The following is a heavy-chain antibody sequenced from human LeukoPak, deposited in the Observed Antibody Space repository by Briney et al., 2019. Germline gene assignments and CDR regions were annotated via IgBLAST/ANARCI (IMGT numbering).Heavy chain of an antibody. V-gene: IGHV4-34*01. CDR2: INHSGST. J-gene: IGHJ6*04. Sequence: SETLSLTCAVYGGSFSGYYWGWIRQPPGKGLEWIGEINHSGSTNYNPSLKSRVTISVDTSKNQFSLKLSSVTAADTAVYYCAKGRSGSYYNSYGMDVWGKGTTVTVSS. CDR3: AKGRSGSYYNSYGMDV. D-gene: IGHD3-10*01. CDR1: GGSFSGYY.